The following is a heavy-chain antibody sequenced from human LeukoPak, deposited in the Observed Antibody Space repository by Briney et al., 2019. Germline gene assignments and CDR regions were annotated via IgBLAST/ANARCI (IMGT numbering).Heavy chain of an antibody. CDR1: GDSITSGSYY. J-gene: IGHJ3*02. Sequence: PSETLSLTCTVSGDSITSGSYYWGWIRQTPGKGLEWIGNIYSDGDTSFNPSLKSRITMSVDTSKNQFSLKLNSVTAADTAVYYCARDPWAFRLWFGEKGAFDIWGQGTMVTVSS. CDR2: IYSDGDT. V-gene: IGHV4-39*07. CDR3: ARDPWAFRLWFGEKGAFDI. D-gene: IGHD3-10*01.